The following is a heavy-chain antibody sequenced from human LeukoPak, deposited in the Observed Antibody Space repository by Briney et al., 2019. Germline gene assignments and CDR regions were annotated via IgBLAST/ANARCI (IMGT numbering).Heavy chain of an antibody. CDR3: ARDKIPSAGTPRGFDP. CDR1: GFTFSSYW. V-gene: IGHV3-7*01. J-gene: IGHJ5*02. CDR2: IKQDGSEK. D-gene: IGHD6-13*01. Sequence: GGSLRLSCAASGFTFSSYWMSWVRQAPGKGLEWVANIKQDGSEKYYVDSVKGRFTISRDNAKNSLSLQMNSLRAEDTAVYYCARDKIPSAGTPRGFDPWGQGTLVTVSS.